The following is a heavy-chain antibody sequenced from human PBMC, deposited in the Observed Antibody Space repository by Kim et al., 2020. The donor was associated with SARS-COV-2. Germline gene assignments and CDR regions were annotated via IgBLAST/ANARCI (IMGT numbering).Heavy chain of an antibody. D-gene: IGHD3-10*01. J-gene: IGHJ6*02. CDR3: AKGLGGGSGTYFSAMDV. V-gene: IGHV3-23*01. CDR1: GFTFSSYA. CDR2: IGASGAGT. Sequence: GGSLRLSCAASGFTFSSYAMSWVRQAPGKGPEWVAAIGASGAGTYYTDSVKGRFTISRDNSKNTVYLQMNSLSAEDTAVYYCAKGLGGGSGTYFSAMDVWGQGTTVTVSS.